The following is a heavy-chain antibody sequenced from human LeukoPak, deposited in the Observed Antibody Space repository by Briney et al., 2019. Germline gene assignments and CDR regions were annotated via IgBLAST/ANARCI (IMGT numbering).Heavy chain of an antibody. J-gene: IGHJ5*02. V-gene: IGHV1-2*02. Sequence: VSVKVSCKASGYTFTGYHIHWVRQAPGQGLEWMGWIRTNRGYSDYAQKVQGRVTMTRDTSISTAYIEPNSLRSDDTAVYYCARGYCTGGSCSGAWFDPWGQGTLVTVSS. CDR2: IRTNRGYS. CDR1: GYTFTGYH. D-gene: IGHD2-15*01. CDR3: ARGYCTGGSCSGAWFDP.